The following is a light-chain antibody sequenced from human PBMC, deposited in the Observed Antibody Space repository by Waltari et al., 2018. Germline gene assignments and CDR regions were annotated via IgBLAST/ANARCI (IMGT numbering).Light chain of an antibody. V-gene: IGLV1-44*01. CDR1: DSNIGGNF. J-gene: IGLJ3*02. Sequence: QSVLTQSPSASGTPGQRATIPCSGSDSNIGGNFVHWYQQFPGTAPKLLMHGDNQRPSGVPDRFSGSKSGTSASLAISGLQSEDEALYFCAVWDDSLNGWVFGGGTKVTVL. CDR2: GDN. CDR3: AVWDDSLNGWV.